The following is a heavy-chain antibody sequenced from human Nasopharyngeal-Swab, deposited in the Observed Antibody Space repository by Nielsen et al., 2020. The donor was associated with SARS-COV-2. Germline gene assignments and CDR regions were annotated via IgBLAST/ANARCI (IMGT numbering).Heavy chain of an antibody. CDR1: GGSISSGGYY. D-gene: IGHD3-16*01. CDR2: IYYSGST. V-gene: IGHV4-31*03. J-gene: IGHJ6*02. Sequence: LRLSCTVSGGSISSGGYYWSWIRQHPGKGLEWIGYIYYSGSTYYNPSLKSRVTISVDTSKNQFSLKLSSVTAADTAVYYCARAKRKRRGGGEEGEVGGQGEMGTVSS. CDR3: ARAKRKRRGGGEEGEV.